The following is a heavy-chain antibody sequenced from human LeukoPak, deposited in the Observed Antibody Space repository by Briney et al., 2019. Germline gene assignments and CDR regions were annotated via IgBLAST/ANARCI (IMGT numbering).Heavy chain of an antibody. Sequence: GGSLRLSCAASGFTFSSYWMHWVRQAPGKGLVWVSRINSDESNTDYAASVKGRFTISRDNAKNTLYLQMNSLRADDTAVYYCARTVGYRAIDLWGQGTMVTVSS. J-gene: IGHJ3*01. CDR1: GFTFSSYW. CDR2: INSDESNT. D-gene: IGHD4-23*01. CDR3: ARTVGYRAIDL. V-gene: IGHV3-74*01.